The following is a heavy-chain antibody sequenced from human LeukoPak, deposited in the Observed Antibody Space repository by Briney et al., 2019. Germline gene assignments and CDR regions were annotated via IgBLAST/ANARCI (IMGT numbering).Heavy chain of an antibody. CDR3: ARDRVLVRGVIDYYFDY. Sequence: GRSLRLSCAASGFTFSSYGMHWVRQAPGKGLEWVAVISYDGSNKYYADSVKGRFTISRDDSKNTLYLQMNSLRAEDTAVYYCARDRVLVRGVIDYYFDYWGQGTLVTVSS. CDR2: ISYDGSNK. V-gene: IGHV3-30*03. D-gene: IGHD3-10*01. CDR1: GFTFSSYG. J-gene: IGHJ4*02.